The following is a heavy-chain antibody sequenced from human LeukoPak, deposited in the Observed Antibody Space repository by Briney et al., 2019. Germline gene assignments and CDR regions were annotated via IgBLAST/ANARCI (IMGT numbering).Heavy chain of an antibody. CDR3: ARQTSGWYPEFDY. Sequence: GGSLRLSCAASGFTASSNYMSWVRQAPGKGLEWVSIIYSADNTYYADSVKGRFIISRDNSKNTVYLQMNSLRAEDTAVYYCARQTSGWYPEFDYWGQGTLVTVSS. D-gene: IGHD6-19*01. V-gene: IGHV3-66*04. J-gene: IGHJ4*02. CDR1: GFTASSNY. CDR2: IYSADNT.